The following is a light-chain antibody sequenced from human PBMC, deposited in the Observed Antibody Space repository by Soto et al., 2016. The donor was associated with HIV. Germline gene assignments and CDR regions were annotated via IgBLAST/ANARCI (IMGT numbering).Light chain of an antibody. Sequence: AIQMTQSPSSLSASVGDRVTITCRASQGIKNELGWYQQKPGKAPKLLIYSASSLGSGVPSRFSGSGSGTDFTLTISSLQPEDSAFYFCLQDYSYPYTFGQGTKLEIK. J-gene: IGKJ2*01. CDR3: LQDYSYPYT. V-gene: IGKV1-6*01. CDR1: QGIKNE. CDR2: SAS.